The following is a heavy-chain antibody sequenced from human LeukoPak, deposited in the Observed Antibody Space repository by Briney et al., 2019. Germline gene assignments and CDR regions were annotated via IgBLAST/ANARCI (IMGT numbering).Heavy chain of an antibody. J-gene: IGHJ6*04. CDR1: GFTFSSYA. V-gene: IGHV3-30*04. CDR3: ARGRYGSGSERGMDD. CDR2: ISYDGSNK. Sequence: GGSLRLSCAASGFTFSSYAMHWVRQAPGKGLEWVAVISYDGSNKYYADSVKGRFTISRDNSKNTLYLQTNSLRAEDTAVYYCARGRYGSGSERGMDDWGKGTTVTVSS. D-gene: IGHD3-10*01.